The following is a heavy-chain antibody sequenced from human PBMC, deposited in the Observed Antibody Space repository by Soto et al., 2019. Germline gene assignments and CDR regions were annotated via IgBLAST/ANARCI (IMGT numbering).Heavy chain of an antibody. V-gene: IGHV4-59*11. CDR3: ARVGTSGYDFRAYEI. Sequence: QVQLQESGPGLVKPSETLSLTCTVSGGSINSHSWSWIRQPPGKGLEWIGDIYHSGSTNNNPFLKSRVTIYMDRSKNQFSLKLTSLTAADTAVYYCARVGTSGYDFRAYEIWGQGTMLSVSS. CDR1: GGSINSHS. J-gene: IGHJ3*02. D-gene: IGHD5-12*01. CDR2: IYHSGST.